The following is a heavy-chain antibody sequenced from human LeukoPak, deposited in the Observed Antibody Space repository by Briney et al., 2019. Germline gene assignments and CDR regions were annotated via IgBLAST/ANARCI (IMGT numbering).Heavy chain of an antibody. J-gene: IGHJ3*02. CDR2: IYYSGST. V-gene: IGHV4-59*01. CDR1: GGSISSYY. CDR3: ARDSTRELRYAFDI. D-gene: IGHD1-7*01. Sequence: SETLSLTCTVSGGSISSYYWSWIRQPPGKGLEWIGYIYYSGSTNYNPSLKSRVTMSVDTSKNQFALKLNSVTAADTAMYYCARDSTRELRYAFDIWGQGTMVTVSS.